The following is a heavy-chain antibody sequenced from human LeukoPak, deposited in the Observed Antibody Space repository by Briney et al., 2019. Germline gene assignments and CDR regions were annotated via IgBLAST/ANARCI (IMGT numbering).Heavy chain of an antibody. V-gene: IGHV3-30*04. J-gene: IGHJ3*02. CDR1: GFTFTGHS. Sequence: GGSLRLSCVASGFTFTGHSMHWVRQAPGKGLEWVAVVADDEKTIFYADSLKGRFTISRDNAKNSLYLQMNSLRAEDTAVYYCARVGYSYGASDAFDIWGQGTMVTVSS. D-gene: IGHD5-18*01. CDR2: VADDEKTI. CDR3: ARVGYSYGASDAFDI.